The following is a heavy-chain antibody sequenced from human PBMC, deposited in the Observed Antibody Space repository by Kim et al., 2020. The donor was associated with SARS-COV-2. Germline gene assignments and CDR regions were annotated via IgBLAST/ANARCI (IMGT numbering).Heavy chain of an antibody. CDR3: VRGKDAGRDA. CDR1: GFTFSTYA. Sequence: GGSLRLSCSASGFTFSTYAMHWVRQPPGKGREYISAINNRGDTTYYADSVKGRFIISRDDSKSTLSLQMSSLRPNDTAVYYCVRGKDAGRDAWGQGTLVTVSS. J-gene: IGHJ5*02. V-gene: IGHV3-64D*06. CDR2: INNRGDTT. D-gene: IGHD2-15*01.